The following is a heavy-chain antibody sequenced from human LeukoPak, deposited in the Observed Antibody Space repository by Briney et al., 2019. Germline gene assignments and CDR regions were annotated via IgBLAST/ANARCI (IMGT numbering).Heavy chain of an antibody. Sequence: GASVKASCKASGGTFSSYAISWVRQAPGQGLEWMGGIIPIFGTANYAQKFQGRVTITADESTSTAYMELSSLRSEDTAVYYCATTYYYDRWGRAFDIWGQGTMVTVSS. V-gene: IGHV1-69*13. J-gene: IGHJ3*02. CDR1: GGTFSSYA. CDR3: ATTYYYDRWGRAFDI. D-gene: IGHD3-22*01. CDR2: IIPIFGTA.